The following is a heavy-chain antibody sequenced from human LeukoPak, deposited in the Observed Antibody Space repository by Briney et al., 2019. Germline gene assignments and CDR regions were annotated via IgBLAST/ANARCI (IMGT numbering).Heavy chain of an antibody. CDR2: INGDGSST. CDR3: ARVDCTTTTCNSYFDY. Sequence: GGSLRLSCAASGITFSSYWMHWVRQAPGEGLVWVSRINGDGSSTNYADSVKGRFTISRDNAKNTLYLQMNSLRAEDTAVYYCARVDCTTTTCNSYFDYWGQGTLVTVSS. CDR1: GITFSSYW. V-gene: IGHV3-74*01. J-gene: IGHJ4*02. D-gene: IGHD2-2*01.